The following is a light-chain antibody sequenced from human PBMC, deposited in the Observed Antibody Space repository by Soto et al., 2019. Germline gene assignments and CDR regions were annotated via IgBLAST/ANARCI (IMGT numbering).Light chain of an antibody. CDR1: QDIRSD. J-gene: IGKJ4*01. Sequence: DIQMTQSPSSLSASVGDRVTITCRASQDIRSDVGWFQQKPGKAPKRLIYGASTLQSGVPSRFSGSGSGTDFTLTISSLQPEDVATYYCQKYDSAPLTFGGGTKVDIK. CDR2: GAS. CDR3: QKYDSAPLT. V-gene: IGKV1-27*01.